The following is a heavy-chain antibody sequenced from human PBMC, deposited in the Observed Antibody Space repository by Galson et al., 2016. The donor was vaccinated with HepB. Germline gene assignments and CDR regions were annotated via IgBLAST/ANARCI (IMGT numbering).Heavy chain of an antibody. CDR3: ARAARRGNPWYNS. V-gene: IGHV1-8*01. D-gene: IGHD4-23*01. Sequence: SVKVSCKASGYSFTTYEISWVRQATGQGLEWMGWVNPNSGDAGSTQKFHGRLTMTTNTSISTAYMELSSLNSDDTAIYYCARAARRGNPWYNSWGLGTLVTVSS. CDR1: GYSFTTYE. J-gene: IGHJ5*01. CDR2: VNPNSGDA.